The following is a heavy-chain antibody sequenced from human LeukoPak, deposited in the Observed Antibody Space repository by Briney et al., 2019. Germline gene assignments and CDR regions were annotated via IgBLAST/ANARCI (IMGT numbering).Heavy chain of an antibody. J-gene: IGHJ4*02. CDR2: IHFSGGT. D-gene: IGHD3-10*01. CDR3: VRDRWLDY. V-gene: IGHV4-59*01. CDR1: GFSISSYY. Sequence: PSETLSLTCTVSGFSISSYYWSWVRQPPGKGLEWIAYIHFSGGTNYNPSFKSRLTTSVDDSKNLFSLILNSVTAADTAVYYCVRDRWLDYWGQGMQVAVSS.